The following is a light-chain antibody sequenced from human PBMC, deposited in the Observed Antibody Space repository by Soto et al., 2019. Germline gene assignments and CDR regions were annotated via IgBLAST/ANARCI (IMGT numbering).Light chain of an antibody. Sequence: QSVLTQPPSASGTPGQRVTISCSGSSSNIGSNYVYWYQQLPGTAPKLLIYRNNQRPSGVPDRFSGSKSGTSASLAISVLRSEDDADYYWAAWDDSLSGRVFGGGTKLTVL. V-gene: IGLV1-47*01. J-gene: IGLJ2*01. CDR1: SSNIGSNY. CDR3: AAWDDSLSGRV. CDR2: RNN.